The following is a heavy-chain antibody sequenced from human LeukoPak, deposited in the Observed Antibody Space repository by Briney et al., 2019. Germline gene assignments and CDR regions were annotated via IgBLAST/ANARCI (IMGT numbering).Heavy chain of an antibody. Sequence: GGSLRLSCAVSGFTFRTYDMTWVRQAPGKGLEWVSGIGVSDSYTYYADSVKGRFTISRVNSKSSLYLQMNSLRAEDTAVYYCARDRAAQTEIFDYWGQGTLVTVSS. CDR3: ARDRAAQTEIFDY. D-gene: IGHD1-14*01. CDR1: GFTFRTYD. CDR2: IGVSDSYT. J-gene: IGHJ4*02. V-gene: IGHV3-23*01.